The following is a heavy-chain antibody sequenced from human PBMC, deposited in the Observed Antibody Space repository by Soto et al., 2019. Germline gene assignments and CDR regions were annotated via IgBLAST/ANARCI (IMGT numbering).Heavy chain of an antibody. V-gene: IGHV3-23*01. CDR3: EKGQELGGYYVRILDY. CDR2: ISGSGGST. Sequence: EVQLLESGGGLVQPGGSLRLSCAASGFTFSSYAMSWVRQAPGKGLEWVSAISGSGGSTYYADSVKGRFTISRDNSKNTLYLQMNSLRAEDTAVYYCEKGQELGGYYVRILDYWGQGTLVTVSS. D-gene: IGHD3-22*01. J-gene: IGHJ4*02. CDR1: GFTFSSYA.